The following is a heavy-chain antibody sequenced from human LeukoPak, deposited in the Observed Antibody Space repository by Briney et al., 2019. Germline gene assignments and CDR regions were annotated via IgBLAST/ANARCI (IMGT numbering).Heavy chain of an antibody. Sequence: SDTLSLTCGVSGYSLSSGDWWGWIRQPPGKGLEWIGYIYYSGNTNYNPSLKSRVTMSVDTSKNQFSLKLSSVTALDTAVYYCARNSVFNAFDIWGQGTMVTVSS. CDR1: GYSLSSGDW. J-gene: IGHJ3*02. CDR2: IYYSGNT. D-gene: IGHD2-21*01. V-gene: IGHV4-28*06. CDR3: ARNSVFNAFDI.